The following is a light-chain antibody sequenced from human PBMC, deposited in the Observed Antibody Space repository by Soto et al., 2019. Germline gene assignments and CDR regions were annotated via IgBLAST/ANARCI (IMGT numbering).Light chain of an antibody. Sequence: QSALTQPAFVSGSPGQSITISCTGTSSDVGGYNYVSWYQQHPGKAPKVMIYDVSNRPSGVSNRFSGSKSGNTASLTISGLQAEDEADYYCNSYTSSSTLPYVFGTGTKLTVL. CDR3: NSYTSSSTLPYV. CDR1: SSDVGGYNY. CDR2: DVS. V-gene: IGLV2-14*01. J-gene: IGLJ1*01.